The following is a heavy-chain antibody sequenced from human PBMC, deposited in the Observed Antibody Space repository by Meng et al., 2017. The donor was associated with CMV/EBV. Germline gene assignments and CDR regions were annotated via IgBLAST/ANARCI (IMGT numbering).Heavy chain of an antibody. CDR2: ISGSGGST. J-gene: IGHJ4*02. D-gene: IGHD3-10*01. Sequence: GESLRLSCAASGFTFSSYAMSWVRQAPGKGLEWVSAISGSGGSTYYADSVKGRFTISRDNSKNTLYLQMNSLRAEDTAVYYCAKDHPYYYGSGSYSGGYYFDYWGQGTLVTVSS. V-gene: IGHV3-23*01. CDR1: GFTFSSYA. CDR3: AKDHPYYYGSGSYSGGYYFDY.